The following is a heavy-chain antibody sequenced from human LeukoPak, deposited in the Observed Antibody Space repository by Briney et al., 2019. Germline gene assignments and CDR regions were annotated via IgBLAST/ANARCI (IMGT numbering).Heavy chain of an antibody. CDR2: TRNKANSYTT. CDR1: GFTFSDHY. V-gene: IGHV3-72*01. CDR3: VGSLVTPCDY. J-gene: IGHJ4*02. Sequence: GGSLRLSCAASGFTFSDHYMDWVRQAPGKGLEWVGRTRNKANSYTTEYAASVKGRLTISRDDSKNSLYLQMNSLKTEDTAVYYCVGSLVTPCDYWGQGTLVTVSS. D-gene: IGHD2-21*02.